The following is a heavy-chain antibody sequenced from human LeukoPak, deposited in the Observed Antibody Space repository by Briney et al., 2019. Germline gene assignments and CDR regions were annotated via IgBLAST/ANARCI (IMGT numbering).Heavy chain of an antibody. CDR3: AKDHPNQLGFSYDAFDI. Sequence: PGGSLRLSCAASGFTFSSYAMSWVRQAPGKGLEWVSAISGSGGGTYYADSVKGRFTIPRDNSKNTLYLQMNSLRVEDTAVYYCAKDHPNQLGFSYDAFDIWGQGTMVTVSS. J-gene: IGHJ3*02. CDR1: GFTFSSYA. V-gene: IGHV3-23*01. CDR2: ISGSGGGT. D-gene: IGHD2-2*01.